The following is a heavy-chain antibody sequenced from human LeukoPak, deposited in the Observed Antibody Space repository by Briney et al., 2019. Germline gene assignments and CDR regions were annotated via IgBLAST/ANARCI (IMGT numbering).Heavy chain of an antibody. Sequence: PGGSLRLSCAASGFTFSDYYMSWVRQAPGKGLEWVSGITDSGDSTYYADSVKGRFTISRDNSKNTLYLQMNSLRAEDTAVYYCAKGAREYYYAMDVWGQGTTVTVSS. CDR1: GFTFSDYY. J-gene: IGHJ6*02. CDR2: ITDSGDST. V-gene: IGHV3-23*01. CDR3: AKGAREYYYAMDV.